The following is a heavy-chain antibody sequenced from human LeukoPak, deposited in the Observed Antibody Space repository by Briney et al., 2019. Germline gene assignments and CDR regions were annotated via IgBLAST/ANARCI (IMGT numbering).Heavy chain of an antibody. CDR2: IYHSGST. Sequence: SQTLSLTCAVSGGSISSGGYSWSWIRPPPGKGLEWIGYIYHSGSTYYNPSLKSRVTISVDRSKNQYSLKLSSVTAAATAVYYCARGRVTMVRGVRAAWFDAWGQGTLVTVSS. V-gene: IGHV4-30-2*01. D-gene: IGHD3-10*01. CDR3: ARGRVTMVRGVRAAWFDA. CDR1: GGSISSGGYS. J-gene: IGHJ5*02.